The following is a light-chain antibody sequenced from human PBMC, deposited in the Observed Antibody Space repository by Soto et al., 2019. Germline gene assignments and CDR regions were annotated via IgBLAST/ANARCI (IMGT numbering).Light chain of an antibody. CDR3: QKTYSTPFT. Sequence: DIQMTQSPSSLSASVGDRVTINCRASQTISNYLNWYQEKPGKAPKLLIYAASNLQSGVPSRFSGSGSGTELTLTISNLQPEDFATYYCQKTYSTPFTFGPGTKVDI. CDR1: QTISNY. CDR2: AAS. V-gene: IGKV1-39*01. J-gene: IGKJ3*01.